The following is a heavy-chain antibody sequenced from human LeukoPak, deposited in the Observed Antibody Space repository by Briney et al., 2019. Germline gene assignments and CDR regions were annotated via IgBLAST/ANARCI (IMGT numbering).Heavy chain of an antibody. J-gene: IGHJ6*03. D-gene: IGHD3-10*01. Sequence: GASVKVSCKASGYTFTIYGLSWVRQAPGQGLEWMGWISAYNGNTKYTQKLQGRVTMTTDTATSTAYMELRSLRSDDTAVYYCAILWFGELALYYYYYYMDVWGKGTTVTVSS. V-gene: IGHV1-18*01. CDR2: ISAYNGNT. CDR3: AILWFGELALYYYYYYMDV. CDR1: GYTFTIYG.